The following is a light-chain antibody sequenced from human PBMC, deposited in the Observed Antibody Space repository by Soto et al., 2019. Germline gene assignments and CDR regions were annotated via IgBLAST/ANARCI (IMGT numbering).Light chain of an antibody. CDR1: SSDVGGYNY. J-gene: IGLJ1*01. V-gene: IGLV2-14*01. CDR2: DVS. Sequence: QCVLTQPASVSGSPGQGITISCTGTSSDVGGYNYVSWYQQHPGKAPKLMIYDVSNRPSGVSNRSSGSKSGNTASLTISGLQAEDEADYYCSSYTSSSTLTSYVFGTGTKVTVL. CDR3: SSYTSSSTLTSYV.